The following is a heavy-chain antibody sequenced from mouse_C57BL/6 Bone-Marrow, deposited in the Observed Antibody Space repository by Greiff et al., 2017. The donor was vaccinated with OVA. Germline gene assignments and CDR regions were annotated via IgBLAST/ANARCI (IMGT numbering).Heavy chain of an antibody. CDR1: GFNIKDDY. V-gene: IGHV14-4*01. CDR2: IDPGNGDT. CDR3: TTYSNYGNAMDY. Sequence: EVQLQQSGAELVRPGASVKLFCTASGFNIKDDYMHWVKQRPEQGLEWIGWIDPGNGDTESASKFQGKATITADTSSNTAYRQLSSLTSEDTAVYYCTTYSNYGNAMDYWGQGTSVTVSS. D-gene: IGHD2-5*01. J-gene: IGHJ4*01.